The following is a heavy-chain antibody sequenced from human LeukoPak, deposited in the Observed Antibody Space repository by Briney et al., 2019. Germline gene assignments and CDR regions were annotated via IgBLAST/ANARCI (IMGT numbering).Heavy chain of an antibody. Sequence: GGSLRLSCAASGFTFSTYAMSWVRQAPGKGLEWVAVIWYDGSNKYYADSVKGRFTISRDNSKNTLYLQMNSLRAEDTAVYYCAVNYYDSSGYLDYWGQGTLVTVSS. CDR1: GFTFSTYA. V-gene: IGHV3-33*08. J-gene: IGHJ4*02. CDR2: IWYDGSNK. D-gene: IGHD3-22*01. CDR3: AVNYYDSSGYLDY.